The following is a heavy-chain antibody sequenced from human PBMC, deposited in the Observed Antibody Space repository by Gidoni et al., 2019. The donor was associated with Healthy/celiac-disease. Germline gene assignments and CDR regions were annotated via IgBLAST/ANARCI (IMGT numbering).Heavy chain of an antibody. Sequence: QVQLVESGGGVVQPGRSLRLSCAASGFTFSSYAMHWVRQAPGKGLEWVAVISYDGSNKYYADSVKGRFTISRDNSKNTLYLQMNSLRAEDTAVYYCARDNRGSGYDYWGQGTLVTVSS. CDR1: GFTFSSYA. J-gene: IGHJ4*02. D-gene: IGHD3-22*01. CDR3: ARDNRGSGYDY. V-gene: IGHV3-30-3*01. CDR2: ISYDGSNK.